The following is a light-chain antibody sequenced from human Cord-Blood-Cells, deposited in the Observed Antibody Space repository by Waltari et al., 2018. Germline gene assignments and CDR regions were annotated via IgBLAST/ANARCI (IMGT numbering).Light chain of an antibody. CDR1: QSVLYSSNNKNY. CDR2: WAS. V-gene: IGKV4-1*01. CDR3: QQYYSTPLT. Sequence: DFLIPMPPDSLAVSLGERASTNCKSSQSVLYSSNNKNYLAWYQQKPGQPPKLLIYWASTRESGVPDRFSGSGSGTDFTLTISSLQAEDVAVYYCQQYYSTPLTFGGGTKVEIK. J-gene: IGKJ4*01.